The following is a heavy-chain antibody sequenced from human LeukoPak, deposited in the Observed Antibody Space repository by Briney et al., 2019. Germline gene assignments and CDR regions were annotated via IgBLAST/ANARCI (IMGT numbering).Heavy chain of an antibody. CDR3: AREDGYCSGGNCYSYSDS. Sequence: PGGSLRLSRAASGFTFSHFWMSWVRQAPGKGLEGVAYIKKTGSETYYVDSVKGRFTITRDNTRNSLFLQMYSLRAEDTAVYFCAREDGYCSGGNCYSYSDSWGQGTLVTVSS. CDR2: IKKTGSET. D-gene: IGHD2-15*01. CDR1: GFTFSHFW. V-gene: IGHV3-7*01. J-gene: IGHJ4*02.